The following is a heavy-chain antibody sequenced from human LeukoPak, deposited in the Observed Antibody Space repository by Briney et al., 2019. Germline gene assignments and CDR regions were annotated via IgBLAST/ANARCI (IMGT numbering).Heavy chain of an antibody. CDR2: IWYDGSNK. Sequence: GGSLRLSCAASGFTFSTYSMHWVRQAPGKGLEWVAFIWYDGSNKYYTDSVKGRFTISRDNSKNTLYLQMNSLRAEDTAVYYCAGDRATSYFDYWGQGALVTVSS. CDR3: AGDRATSYFDY. D-gene: IGHD1-26*01. J-gene: IGHJ4*02. V-gene: IGHV3-33*08. CDR1: GFTFSTYS.